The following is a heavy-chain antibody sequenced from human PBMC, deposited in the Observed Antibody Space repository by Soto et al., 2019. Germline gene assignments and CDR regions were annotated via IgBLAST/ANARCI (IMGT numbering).Heavy chain of an antibody. V-gene: IGHV1-2*02. D-gene: IGHD3-3*01. CDR3: ARGGGVGVAGSAAFDM. J-gene: IGHJ3*02. Sequence: QLHLVQSGAVVKKPGASVTVSCSASGYPVTAYYMHWVRQAPGRGLEWMGGINPATGAAKYTQTFPGRVPQARDTSQSNGFMELGGLTSGETAVFYCARGGGVGVAGSAAFDMWGQGTLVTVSS. CDR1: GYPVTAYY. CDR2: INPATGAA.